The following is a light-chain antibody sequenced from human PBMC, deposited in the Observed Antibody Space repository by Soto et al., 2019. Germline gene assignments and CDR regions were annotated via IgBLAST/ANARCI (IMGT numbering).Light chain of an antibody. CDR3: QQYNGLPTWT. Sequence: DLQMTQSPSTLSASVGDRVTITCRASQTINIWLAWYQQKPGTAPKLLIYKASTLESGVPSRFSSNGSGTDFTLTISSLQPDDSATYYCQQYNGLPTWTFGQGTKVEMK. CDR2: KAS. V-gene: IGKV1-5*03. CDR1: QTINIW. J-gene: IGKJ1*01.